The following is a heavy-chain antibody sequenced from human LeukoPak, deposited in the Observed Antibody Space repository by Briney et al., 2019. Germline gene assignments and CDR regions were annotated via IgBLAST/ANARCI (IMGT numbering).Heavy chain of an antibody. J-gene: IGHJ6*02. CDR2: INAGNGNT. D-gene: IGHD2-15*01. CDR3: ARAVAATPGYYYYGMDV. CDR1: GYTFTSYA. V-gene: IGHV1-3*01. Sequence: ASVKVSCKASGYTFTSYAMHWVRQAPGQRLERMGWINAGNGNTKYSQKFQGRVTITRDTSASTAYMELSSLRSEDTAVYYCARAVAATPGYYYYGMDVWGQGTTVTVSS.